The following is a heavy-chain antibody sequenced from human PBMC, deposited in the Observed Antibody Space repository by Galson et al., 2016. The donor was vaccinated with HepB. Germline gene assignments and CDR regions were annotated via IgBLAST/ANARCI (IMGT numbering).Heavy chain of an antibody. J-gene: IGHJ6*02. CDR2: ISYSGST. V-gene: IGHV4-59*01. Sequence: ETLSLTCSVSGGSISSYYWSWIRQPPGKGLEWIGSISYSGSTNYNPSLKSRLTISGGTSKNQFSLKLSSVTAADTAVYYCARVTTYSYGYFYGMDVWGQGTTVTVSS. CDR3: ARVTTYSYGYFYGMDV. D-gene: IGHD5-18*01. CDR1: GGSISSYY.